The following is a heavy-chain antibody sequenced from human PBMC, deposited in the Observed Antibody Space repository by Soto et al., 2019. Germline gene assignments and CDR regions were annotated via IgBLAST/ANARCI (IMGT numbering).Heavy chain of an antibody. Sequence: SETLSLTCAVSGYSISTGFNWAWIRQPPGKGLEWIGSIYHSGSTNYNPSLKSRVTISVDKSKNQFSLKLSSVTAADTAVYYCAITVSGSYSIFDPWGQGTLVTVSS. D-gene: IGHD1-26*01. J-gene: IGHJ5*02. CDR2: IYHSGST. V-gene: IGHV4-38-2*01. CDR1: GYSISTGFN. CDR3: AITVSGSYSIFDP.